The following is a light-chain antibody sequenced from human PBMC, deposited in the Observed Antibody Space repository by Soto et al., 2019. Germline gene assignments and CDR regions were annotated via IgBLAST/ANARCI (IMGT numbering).Light chain of an antibody. J-gene: IGLJ2*01. CDR3: SSYAGSTAVVV. CDR2: EVT. Sequence: QSALTQPASVSGSPGQSITIPCTGTRSDVGSYNLVSWYQQHPGQAPKLIIYEVTKRPSGVSFRLSGSKSGNTASLTISGLQAEDEADYYCSSYAGSTAVVVFGGGTTLTVL. CDR1: RSDVGSYNL. V-gene: IGLV2-23*02.